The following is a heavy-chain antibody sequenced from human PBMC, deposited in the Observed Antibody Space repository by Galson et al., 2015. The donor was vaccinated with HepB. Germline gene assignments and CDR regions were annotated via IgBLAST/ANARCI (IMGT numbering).Heavy chain of an antibody. CDR3: ARDRLGYCSGGSCYSSDY. V-gene: IGHV1-18*01. J-gene: IGHJ4*02. D-gene: IGHD2-15*01. Sequence: QSGAEVKKPGASVKVSCKASGYTFTSYGISWVRQAPGQGLEWMGWISAYNGNTNYAQKLQGRVTMTTDTSTSTAYMELRSLRSDDTAVYYCARDRLGYCSGGSCYSSDYWGQGTLVTVSS. CDR2: ISAYNGNT. CDR1: GYTFTSYG.